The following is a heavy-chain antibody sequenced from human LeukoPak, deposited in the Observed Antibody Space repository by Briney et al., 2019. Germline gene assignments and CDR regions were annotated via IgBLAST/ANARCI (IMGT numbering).Heavy chain of an antibody. CDR2: INWNGGST. V-gene: IGHV3-20*04. CDR3: AKNRWGSVATPDS. CDR1: GFTFDDYG. J-gene: IGHJ4*02. Sequence: GGSLRLSCAASGFTFDDYGMSWVRQAPGKGLEWVSGINWNGGSTGYADSVKGRFTISRDNSKNTVYLQMNSLAIEDTAIYYCAKNRWGSVATPDSWGQGTVVTVSS. D-gene: IGHD5-12*01.